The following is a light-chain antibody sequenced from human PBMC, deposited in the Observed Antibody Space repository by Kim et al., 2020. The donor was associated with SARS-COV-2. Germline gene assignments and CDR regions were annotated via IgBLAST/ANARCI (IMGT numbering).Light chain of an antibody. V-gene: IGLV3-1*01. CDR3: QAWDSSTHWV. J-gene: IGLJ3*02. CDR1: ELGNKY. Sequence: SYELTQPPSVSVSPGQTASITCSGDELGNKYVCWYQQKAGQSLQLVIYQNTKRPSGIPERFSGSNSGSTATLTISGTQPMDEADFYCQAWDSSTHWVFGG. CDR2: QNT.